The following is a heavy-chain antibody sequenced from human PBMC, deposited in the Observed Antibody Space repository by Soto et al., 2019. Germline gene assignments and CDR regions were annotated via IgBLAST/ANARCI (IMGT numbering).Heavy chain of an antibody. V-gene: IGHV1-2*02. CDR1: VYIFTEHY. D-gene: IGHD3-16*01. CDR2: INPISGDT. CDR3: ERVRRSHYGVDV. Sequence: ASVXVSCKSSVYIFTEHYIHCRLQAPGQGLEWMGWINPISGDTDYAQKFQGRVIMTRDTYILKEYMDLSRLKSDDTAVYYCERVRRSHYGVDVWGQGPTVTV. J-gene: IGHJ6*01.